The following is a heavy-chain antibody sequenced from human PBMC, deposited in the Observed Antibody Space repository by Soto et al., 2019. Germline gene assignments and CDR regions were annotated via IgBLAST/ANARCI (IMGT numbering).Heavy chain of an antibody. CDR2: IYYSGST. V-gene: IGHV4-59*01. CDR1: GGSISSYY. CDR3: ASTYNWNDVGAFDY. Sequence: SETLSLTCTVSGGSISSYYWSWIRQPPGKGLEWIVYIYYSGSTNSNPSLKSRVTISVDTSKNQLSLKLSSVTAADTAVYYCASTYNWNDVGAFDYWGQGTLVTVSS. J-gene: IGHJ4*02. D-gene: IGHD1-1*01.